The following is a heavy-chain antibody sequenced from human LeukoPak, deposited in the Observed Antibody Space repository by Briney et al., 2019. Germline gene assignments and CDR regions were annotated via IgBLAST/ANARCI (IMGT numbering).Heavy chain of an antibody. V-gene: IGHV4-39*07. D-gene: IGHD3-10*01. CDR2: IYSSGST. Sequence: SETLSFTCSVSGASISSGSNYWGWICQPPGKTLEWIGSIYSSGSTYYNPSLKSRVIIIIGTPKNHFSLTLSSVTAADTAVYYCARSDGYGLVGIWGQGTMVTVSS. J-gene: IGHJ3*02. CDR3: ARSDGYGLVGI. CDR1: GASISSGSNY.